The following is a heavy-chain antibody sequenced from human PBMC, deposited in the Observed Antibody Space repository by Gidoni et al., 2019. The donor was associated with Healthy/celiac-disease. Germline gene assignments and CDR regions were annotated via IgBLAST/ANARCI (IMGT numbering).Heavy chain of an antibody. V-gene: IGHV3-23*01. D-gene: IGHD6-19*01. CDR1: GSTFSSYA. Sequence: EVQLLESGGGLVQPGGSLRLSCAASGSTFSSYAMSWVRQAPGKGLEWVSAISGSGGSTYYADSVKGRFTISRDNSKNTLYLQMNSLRAEDTAVYYCAKFVVAGPAGFDYWGQGTLVTVSS. J-gene: IGHJ4*02. CDR3: AKFVVAGPAGFDY. CDR2: ISGSGGST.